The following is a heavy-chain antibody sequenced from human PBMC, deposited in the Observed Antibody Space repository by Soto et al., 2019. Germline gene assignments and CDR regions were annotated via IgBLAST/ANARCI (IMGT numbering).Heavy chain of an antibody. V-gene: IGHV1-69*02. Sequence: GASVKVSCTASGGTFSSYTISWVRQAPGQGLEWMGRIIPILGIANYAQKFQGRVTITADKSTSTAYMELSSLRSEDTAVYYCASSPRVITTKGYYYGMDVWGQGTTVTVS. CDR2: IIPILGIA. CDR3: ASSPRVITTKGYYYGMDV. CDR1: GGTFSSYT. D-gene: IGHD3-22*01. J-gene: IGHJ6*02.